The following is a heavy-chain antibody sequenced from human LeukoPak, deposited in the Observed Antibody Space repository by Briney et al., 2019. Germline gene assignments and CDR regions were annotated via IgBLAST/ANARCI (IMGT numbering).Heavy chain of an antibody. CDR2: ISSSGSTI. CDR3: AREFTLNWFDP. V-gene: IGHV3-48*03. J-gene: IGHJ5*02. CDR1: RFTLSSYE. D-gene: IGHD3-16*01. Sequence: GGSLRLSCAASRFTLSSYEMNWVRQAPGKGLEWVSYISSSGSTIYYADSVKGRFTISRDNAKNSLYLQMNSLRAEDTAVYYCAREFTLNWFDPWGQGTLVTVSS.